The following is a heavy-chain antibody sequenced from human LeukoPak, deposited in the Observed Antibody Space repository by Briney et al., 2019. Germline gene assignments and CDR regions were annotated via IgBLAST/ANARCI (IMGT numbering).Heavy chain of an antibody. V-gene: IGHV4-30-4*01. Sequence: PSETLSLTWTVSGGSISSGDYYWSWIRQPPGKGLEWIGYTYYSGSTYYNPSLKSRATISVDTSKNQFSLKLTSVTAADTAVYYCARPYYYDSRIDPWGQGTLVTVSS. D-gene: IGHD3-22*01. J-gene: IGHJ5*02. CDR1: GGSISSGDYY. CDR3: ARPYYYDSRIDP. CDR2: TYYSGST.